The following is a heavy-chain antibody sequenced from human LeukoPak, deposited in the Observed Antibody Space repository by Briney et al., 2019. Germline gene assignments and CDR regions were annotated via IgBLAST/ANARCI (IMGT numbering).Heavy chain of an antibody. Sequence: ASVKVSCKTSGYSFTDYYMHWVRQAPGQGLEWMGWINPNSGGTSSAQKFQGRVTMTRDTSISTVYMELSWLTSDDTAIYYCARADRLHGGPYLIGPWGQGTLVTVSS. V-gene: IGHV1-2*02. CDR3: ARADRLHGGPYLIGP. D-gene: IGHD2-21*01. CDR1: GYSFTDYY. J-gene: IGHJ5*02. CDR2: INPNSGGT.